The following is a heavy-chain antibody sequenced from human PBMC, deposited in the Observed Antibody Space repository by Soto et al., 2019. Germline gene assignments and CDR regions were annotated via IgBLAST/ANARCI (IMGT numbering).Heavy chain of an antibody. J-gene: IGHJ6*02. V-gene: IGHV3-73*01. Sequence: GGSLRLSCAGSGFTFSGSAMHWVRQASGKGLEWVGRIRSKANSYATAYAASVKGRFTISRDDSKNTAYLQMNSLKTEDTAVYYCTRPDSSDSSYYYYGMDVWGQGTTVTVSS. D-gene: IGHD6-25*01. CDR1: GFTFSGSA. CDR3: TRPDSSDSSYYYYGMDV. CDR2: IRSKANSYAT.